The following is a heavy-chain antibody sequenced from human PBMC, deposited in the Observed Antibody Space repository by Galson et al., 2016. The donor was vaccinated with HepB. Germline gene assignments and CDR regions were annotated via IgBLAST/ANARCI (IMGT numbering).Heavy chain of an antibody. CDR2: VNPDRGKW. J-gene: IGHJ6*02. V-gene: IGHV1-8*02. Sequence: SVQGSSKPAGYTIIHYDINWVRQAAGQGLGCLGWVNPDRGKWGYPQKFQGRVTMTTDTSIGTAYMELSSLRSDDTAVYYCTRTKVRGLPAMDVWGQGTTVTVSS. D-gene: IGHD3-10*01. CDR3: TRTKVRGLPAMDV. CDR1: GYTIIHYD.